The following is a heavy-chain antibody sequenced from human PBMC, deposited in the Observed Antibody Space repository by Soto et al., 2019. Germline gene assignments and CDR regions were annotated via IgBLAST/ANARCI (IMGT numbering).Heavy chain of an antibody. CDR2: ISYEGSNK. CDR3: AKDRRPRVRRASRSSWGLDY. CDR1: GFTVSSYG. V-gene: IGHV3-30*18. D-gene: IGHD6-6*01. Sequence: QVQLVESGGGVVQPGRSLRLSCAASGFTVSSYGMHGVRQEPGKGLAWVAVISYEGSNKYYADSVKVRVTISRDNSQNTRWPQITSLRAEETAVYYCAKDRRPRVRRASRSSWGLDYWGQGTTVTVSS. J-gene: IGHJ4*02.